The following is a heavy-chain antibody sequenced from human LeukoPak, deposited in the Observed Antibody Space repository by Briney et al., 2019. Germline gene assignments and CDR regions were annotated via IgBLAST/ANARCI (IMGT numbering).Heavy chain of an antibody. Sequence: SVKVSCKAFGYTFTSYGISWVRQAPGQGLEWMGWISAYNGNANYALKLQGRVTMTTDTSTSTAYMELRSLRSDDTAVYYCARSFYADTAMVTSWGQGTLVTVSS. J-gene: IGHJ4*02. CDR3: ARSFYADTAMVTS. D-gene: IGHD5-18*01. V-gene: IGHV1-18*01. CDR2: ISAYNGNA. CDR1: GYTFTSYG.